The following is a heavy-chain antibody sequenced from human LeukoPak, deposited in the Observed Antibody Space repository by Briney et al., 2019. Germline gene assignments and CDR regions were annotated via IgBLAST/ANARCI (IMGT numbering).Heavy chain of an antibody. CDR3: ARDKLGYCSSTSCATRGFYY. J-gene: IGHJ4*02. Sequence: SHTLSLLRTVSGGPLSSGRYHWSWIRQPGGKGLEWIGPIYNSGNTNYNRSLKNRVTITVDTSKNQFSLKLSSVTAADTAVYYCARDKLGYCSSTSCATRGFYYGGQGTLVTVSS. CDR2: IYNSGNT. CDR1: GGPLSSGRYH. V-gene: IGHV4-61*02. D-gene: IGHD2-2*01.